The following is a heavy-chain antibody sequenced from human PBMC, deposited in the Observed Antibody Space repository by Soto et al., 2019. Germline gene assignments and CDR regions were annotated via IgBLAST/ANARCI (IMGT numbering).Heavy chain of an antibody. CDR1: GGSFSGYY. D-gene: IGHD2-2*02. V-gene: IGHV4-34*01. CDR3: ARLLSGGYCSSSSCYMFDP. Sequence: PSETLSLTCAVYGGSFSGYYWSWIRQPPGKGLEWIGEINHSGSTNYNPSLKSRVTISVDTSKNQFSLKLSSVTAADTAVYYCARLLSGGYCSSSSCYMFDPWGQGTLVTVSS. CDR2: INHSGST. J-gene: IGHJ5*02.